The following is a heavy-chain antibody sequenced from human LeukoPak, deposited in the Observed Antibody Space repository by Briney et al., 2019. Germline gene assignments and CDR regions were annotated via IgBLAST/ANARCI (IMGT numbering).Heavy chain of an antibody. Sequence: SETLSLTCSVSGGSISSTTYYWGWIRQPPGKGLEWIGSISYSGSTYYNPSLKSRVTISLDMSNNQFSLKLSSVTAADTAVYYCASLGQQGNMDVWGKGTTVTVSS. CDR2: ISYSGST. CDR1: GGSISSTTYY. CDR3: ASLGQQGNMDV. V-gene: IGHV4-39*07. J-gene: IGHJ6*03. D-gene: IGHD6-13*01.